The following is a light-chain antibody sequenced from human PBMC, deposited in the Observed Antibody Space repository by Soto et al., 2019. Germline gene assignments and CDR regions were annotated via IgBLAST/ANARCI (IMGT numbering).Light chain of an antibody. J-gene: IGKJ5*01. Sequence: EIVLTQSPGTLSLSPGERAALSCGASQSVGSSYLAWYQQKPGQAPRLLIYGASSRATGIPDRFSGSWSGSHFTLTISRLEPEDFAVYYCQQYVSSQITFGQGTRLEI. V-gene: IGKV3-20*01. CDR1: QSVGSSY. CDR3: QQYVSSQIT. CDR2: GAS.